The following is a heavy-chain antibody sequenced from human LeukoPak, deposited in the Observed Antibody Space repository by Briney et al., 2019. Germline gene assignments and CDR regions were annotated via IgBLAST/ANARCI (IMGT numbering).Heavy chain of an antibody. CDR3: ARARDYGDYDSYYYYYGMDV. D-gene: IGHD4-17*01. Sequence: GGSLRLSCAASGFTFSSYAMHWVRQAPGKGLEWVAVISYDGSNKYYADSVKGQFTISRDNSKNTLYLQMNSLRAEDTAVYYCARARDYGDYDSYYYYYGMDVWGQGTTVTVSS. V-gene: IGHV3-30-3*01. CDR1: GFTFSSYA. J-gene: IGHJ6*02. CDR2: ISYDGSNK.